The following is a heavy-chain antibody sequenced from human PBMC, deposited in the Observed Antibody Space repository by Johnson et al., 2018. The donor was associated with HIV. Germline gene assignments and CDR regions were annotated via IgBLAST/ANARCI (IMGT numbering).Heavy chain of an antibody. CDR2: IRYDGSAK. CDR3: AKYNSAVAEGDAFDI. CDR1: GFTFNNYG. D-gene: IGHD6-19*01. Sequence: QVQLVESGGGVVQPGGSLRLSCEVSGFTFNNYGMHWVRQAPGKGLEWVAFIRYDGSAKYYADSVKGRFTISRDNAKNSLYLQMNSLRAEDTALYYCAKYNSAVAEGDAFDIWGQGTMVTVSS. V-gene: IGHV3-30*02. J-gene: IGHJ3*02.